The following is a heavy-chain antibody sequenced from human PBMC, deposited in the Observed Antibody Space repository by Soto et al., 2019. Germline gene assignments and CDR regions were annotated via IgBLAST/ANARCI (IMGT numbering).Heavy chain of an antibody. Sequence: SETLSLTCTVSGGSISSGDYYWSWIRQPPGKGLEWIGYIYYSGSTYYNPSLKSRVTISVGTSKNQFSLKLSSVTAADTAVYYCATSQEATTVVTRDYYYYGMDVWGQGTTVTVSS. CDR3: ATSQEATTVVTRDYYYYGMDV. CDR2: IYYSGST. CDR1: GGSISSGDYY. J-gene: IGHJ6*02. D-gene: IGHD4-17*01. V-gene: IGHV4-30-4*01.